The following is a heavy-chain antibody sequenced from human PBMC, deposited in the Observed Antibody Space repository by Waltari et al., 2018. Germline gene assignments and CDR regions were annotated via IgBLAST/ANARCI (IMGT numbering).Heavy chain of an antibody. CDR3: AKEGKYASGWAYFDY. CDR1: GFICDAYS. CDR2: INWNSGSI. V-gene: IGHV3-9*01. J-gene: IGHJ4*02. Sequence: EVNLVESVGGLVQPGTSVRISCLASGFICDAYSMHWVRQAQGKGLEWVSGINWNSGSIAYADSVKVRFIISRDNAKNSLYLQLNSLRPEDTALYYCAKEGKYASGWAYFDYWGQGTLVTVSS. D-gene: IGHD6-19*01.